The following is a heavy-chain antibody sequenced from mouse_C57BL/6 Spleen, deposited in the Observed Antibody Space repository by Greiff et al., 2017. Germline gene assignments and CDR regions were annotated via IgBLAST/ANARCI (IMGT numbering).Heavy chain of an antibody. CDR1: GYTFTEYT. D-gene: IGHD2-4*01. Sequence: QVQLQQSGAELVKPGASVKLSCKASGYTFTEYTIHWVKQRSGQGLEWIGWFYPGSGSIKYNENFKDKATVTANKSSSAVYMELSRLTSEDSAVYFGARHDPPIYYDYGGAWFADWGQGTLVTVSA. CDR3: ARHDPPIYYDYGGAWFAD. V-gene: IGHV1-62-2*01. J-gene: IGHJ3*01. CDR2: FYPGSGSI.